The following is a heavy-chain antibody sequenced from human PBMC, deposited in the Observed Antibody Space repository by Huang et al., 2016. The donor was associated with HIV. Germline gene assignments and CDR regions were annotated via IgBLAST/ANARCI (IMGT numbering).Heavy chain of an antibody. CDR2: ISSTGNTI. D-gene: IGHD3-3*01. CDR1: GFTFSDYY. J-gene: IGHJ4*02. V-gene: IGHV3-11*04. CDR3: ARKGRDDFWSGYPDY. Sequence: QVQLVESGGGLVKPGGSLRLSCAAFGFTFSDYYMSWIRQAPGKGLEWGSYISSTGNTIYYPDSVKGRFTISRDNAKNSLFLQMNSPRAEDTAIYYCARKGRDDFWSGYPDYWGQGTLVTVSS.